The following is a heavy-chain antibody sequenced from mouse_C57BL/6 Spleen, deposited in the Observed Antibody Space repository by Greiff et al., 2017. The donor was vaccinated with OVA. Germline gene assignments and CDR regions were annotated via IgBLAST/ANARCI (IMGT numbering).Heavy chain of an antibody. J-gene: IGHJ1*03. CDR1: GFTFTDYY. CDR2: IRNKANGYTT. V-gene: IGHV7-3*01. CDR3: ARYMSHYWYFDV. Sequence: EVMLVESGGGLVQPGGSLSLSCAASGFTFTDYYMSWVRQPPGKALEWLGFIRNKANGYTTEYSASVKGRFTISRDNSQSILYLQMNALRAEDSATYDCARYMSHYWYFDVWGTGTTVTVSS.